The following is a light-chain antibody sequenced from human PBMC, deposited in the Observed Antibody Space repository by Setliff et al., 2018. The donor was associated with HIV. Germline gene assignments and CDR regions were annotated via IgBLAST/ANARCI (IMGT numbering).Light chain of an antibody. J-gene: IGLJ1*01. V-gene: IGLV2-14*01. CDR1: SSDVGGYNY. Sequence: QPVLTQPASVSGSPGQSITISCTGTSSDVGGYNYVSWYQQHPGKAPKLMIYEVSNRPSGVSDRFSGSKSGNTASLTISGLQTEDEADYFCSSYTSSSPLYVFGTGTKFTVL. CDR2: EVS. CDR3: SSYTSSSPLYV.